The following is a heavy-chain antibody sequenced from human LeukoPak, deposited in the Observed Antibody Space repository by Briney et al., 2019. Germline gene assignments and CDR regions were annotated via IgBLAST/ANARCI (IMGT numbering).Heavy chain of an antibody. CDR3: ARLPYCSSTSCFYYFDY. V-gene: IGHV4-30-4*08. J-gene: IGHJ4*02. CDR2: IYYSGST. CDR1: GGSISSGDYY. D-gene: IGHD2-2*01. Sequence: PSETLSLTCTVSGGSISSGDYYWSWIRQPPGKGLEWIGYIYYSGSTYYNPSLKSRVTISVDTSKNQFSLKLSSVTAADTAVYYCARLPYCSSTSCFYYFDYWGQGTLVTVSS.